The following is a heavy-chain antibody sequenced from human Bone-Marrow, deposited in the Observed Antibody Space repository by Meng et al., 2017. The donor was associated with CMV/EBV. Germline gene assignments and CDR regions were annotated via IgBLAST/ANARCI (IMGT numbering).Heavy chain of an antibody. D-gene: IGHD3-3*01. CDR2: ISGSGGST. J-gene: IGHJ4*02. Sequence: GESLKISCAASGFTVSSNYMSWVRQAPGKGLEWVSAISGSGGSTYYADSVKGRFTISRDNSKNSLYLQMNSLRTEDTALYYCAKDMAEGSYYDFWSGYPAYWGQGTLVTVSS. V-gene: IGHV3-23*01. CDR3: AKDMAEGSYYDFWSGYPAY. CDR1: GFTVSSNY.